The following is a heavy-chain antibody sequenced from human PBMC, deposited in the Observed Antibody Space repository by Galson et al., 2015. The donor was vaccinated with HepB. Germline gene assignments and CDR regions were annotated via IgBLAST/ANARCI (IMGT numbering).Heavy chain of an antibody. CDR2: IYYSGST. D-gene: IGHD6-19*01. Sequence: TLSLTCTVSGGSISSGGYYWSWIRQHPGKGLEWIGYIYYSGSTYYNPSLKSRVTISVDTSKNQFSLKLSSVTAADTAVYYCARGAAVAGLNYYYYYYGMDVWGQGTTVTVSS. CDR3: ARGAAVAGLNYYYYYYGMDV. J-gene: IGHJ6*02. CDR1: GGSISSGGYY. V-gene: IGHV4-31*03.